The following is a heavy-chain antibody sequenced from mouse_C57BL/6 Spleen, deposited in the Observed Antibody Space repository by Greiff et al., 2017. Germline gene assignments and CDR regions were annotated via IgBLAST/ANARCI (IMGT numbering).Heavy chain of an antibody. D-gene: IGHD1-1*01. V-gene: IGHV1-50*01. CDR1: GYTFTSYW. CDR2: IDPSDSNT. J-gene: IGHJ2*01. CDR3: SRRGFSTVVPPYWY. Sequence: VQLQQPGAELVKPGASVKLSCKASGYTFTSYWMKWVKQRPGQGLEWIGEIDPSDSNTNYNQKFKGKATLTVDTSSSTTYMQLSSLTSEDSAVYYCSRRGFSTVVPPYWYWGQGATLTVSS.